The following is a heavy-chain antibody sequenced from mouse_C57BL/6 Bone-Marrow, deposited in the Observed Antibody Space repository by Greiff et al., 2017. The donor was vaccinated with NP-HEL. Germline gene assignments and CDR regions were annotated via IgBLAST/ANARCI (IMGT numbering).Heavy chain of an antibody. CDR3: ARDYYYWYFDV. D-gene: IGHD1-1*01. CDR2: ISSGSSTI. V-gene: IGHV5-17*01. CDR1: GFTFSDYG. J-gene: IGHJ1*03. Sequence: EVMLVESGGGLVKPGGSLKLSCAASGFTFSDYGMHWVRQAPERGLEWVAYISSGSSTIYYADTVKGRFTISRDNAKNTLFLQMTSLRSEDTAMYYCARDYYYWYFDVWGTGTTVTVSS.